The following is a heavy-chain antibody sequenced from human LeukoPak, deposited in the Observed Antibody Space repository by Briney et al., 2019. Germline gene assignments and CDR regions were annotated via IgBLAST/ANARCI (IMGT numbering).Heavy chain of an antibody. CDR1: GGSFSGYY. CDR3: ARRGWPVLRFLEKGFDY. J-gene: IGHJ4*02. V-gene: IGHV4-34*01. D-gene: IGHD3-3*01. CDR2: INHSGST. Sequence: SETLSLTCAVYGGSFSGYYWSWIRQPPGKGLEWIGEINHSGSTNYNPSLKSRVTISVDASKNQFSLKLSSVTAADTAVYYCARRGWPVLRFLEKGFDYWGQGTLVTVSS.